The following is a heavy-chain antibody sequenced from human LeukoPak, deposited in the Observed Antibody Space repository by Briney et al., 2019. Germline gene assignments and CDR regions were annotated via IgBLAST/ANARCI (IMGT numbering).Heavy chain of an antibody. CDR1: GGSISSYY. J-gene: IGHJ4*02. Sequence: SETLSLTCTVSGGSISSYYWSWIRQPAGKGLEWIGRIYTSGSTNYNPSLKSRVTISVDKSKNQFSLKLSSVTAAGTAVYYCAEAWGATSPFDYWGQGTLVTVSS. V-gene: IGHV4-4*07. CDR3: AEAWGATSPFDY. CDR2: IYTSGST. D-gene: IGHD1-26*01.